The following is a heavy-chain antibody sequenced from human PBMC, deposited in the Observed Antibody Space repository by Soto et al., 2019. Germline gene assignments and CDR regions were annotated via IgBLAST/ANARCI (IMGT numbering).Heavy chain of an antibody. CDR2: VLQTGSNT. CDR3: AKDFTPDGYWDFDY. J-gene: IGHJ4*02. Sequence: PGGSLRLSCAASGFSFSTYTMNWVRQAPGKGLEWVSAVLQTGSNTFYADSVKGRFTISRDNSQNTLYLQMNNLRAEDTAVYYCAKDFTPDGYWDFDYWGQGTLVTVSS. CDR1: GFSFSTYT. D-gene: IGHD4-17*01. V-gene: IGHV3-23*01.